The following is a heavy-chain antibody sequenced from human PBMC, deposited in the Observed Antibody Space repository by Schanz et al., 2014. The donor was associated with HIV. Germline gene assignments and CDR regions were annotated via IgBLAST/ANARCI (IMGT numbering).Heavy chain of an antibody. J-gene: IGHJ3*01. V-gene: IGHV1-8*01. CDR2: MSPASGNT. D-gene: IGHD2-2*01. CDR1: GYTFSKND. Sequence: QVQLVQSGAEVKKPGASVRVSCKASGYTFSKNDINWVRQAPGQGLEWVGWMSPASGNTGLAEQFQGRVSLTRSTSTTTAYMEMNSLRSEDTAVYYCARMSPSSTSYGDAFDVWGQGTMITVSS. CDR3: ARMSPSSTSYGDAFDV.